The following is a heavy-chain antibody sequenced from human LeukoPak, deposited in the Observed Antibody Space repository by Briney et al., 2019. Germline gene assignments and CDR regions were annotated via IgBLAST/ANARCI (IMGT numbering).Heavy chain of an antibody. D-gene: IGHD3-3*01. CDR3: ARKNYDFWSGYYKNWFDP. CDR1: GGSNSSSSYY. CDR2: IYYSGST. J-gene: IGHJ5*02. V-gene: IGHV4-39*01. Sequence: SETLSLTCTVSGGSNSSSSYYWGWIRQPPGKGLEWIGSIYYSGSTYYNPSLKSRVTISVDTSKNQFSLKLSSVTAADTAVYYCARKNYDFWSGYYKNWFDPWGQGTLVTVSS.